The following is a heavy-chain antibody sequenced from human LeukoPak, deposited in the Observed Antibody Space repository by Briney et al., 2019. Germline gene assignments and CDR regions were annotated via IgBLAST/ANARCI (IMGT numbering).Heavy chain of an antibody. Sequence: PSETLSLTCTVSGGSISSSSYYWGWIRQPPGKGLEWIGSIYYSGSTYYNPSLKSRVTISVDTSKNQFSLKLSSVTAADTAVYYCARRCIRVVRGFNYMDVWGKGTTVTISS. CDR2: IYYSGST. CDR3: ARRCIRVVRGFNYMDV. J-gene: IGHJ6*03. V-gene: IGHV4-39*07. CDR1: GGSISSSSYY. D-gene: IGHD3-10*01.